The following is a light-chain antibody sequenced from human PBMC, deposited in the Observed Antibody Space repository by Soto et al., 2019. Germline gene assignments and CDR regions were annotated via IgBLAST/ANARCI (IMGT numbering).Light chain of an antibody. Sequence: EIVLTQSPGTLSLSPGERATLSCRASQSVSSIYLAWYQQKPGQAPRLLIYGASSRATGIPDRFSGSGSGTDFTLTISRLEPEDFAVYYCQQYCSSRCTFGQGTKVEI. CDR1: QSVSSIY. J-gene: IGKJ1*01. V-gene: IGKV3-20*01. CDR3: QQYCSSRCT. CDR2: GAS.